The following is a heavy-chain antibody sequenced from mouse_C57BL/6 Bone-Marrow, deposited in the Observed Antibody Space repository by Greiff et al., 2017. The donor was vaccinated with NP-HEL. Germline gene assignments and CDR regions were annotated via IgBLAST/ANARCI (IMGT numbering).Heavy chain of an antibody. V-gene: IGHV1-69*01. J-gene: IGHJ1*03. Sequence: QVQLQQPGAELVMPGASVKLSCKASGYTFTSYWMHWVKQRPGQGLEWIGEIDPSDSYTNYNQKFKGKSTLTVDKSSSTAYMQLSSLTSEDAADYYCARPPYYYGNNYWLWYFDVWGTGTTVTVSS. D-gene: IGHD1-1*01. CDR3: ARPPYYYGNNYWLWYFDV. CDR1: GYTFTSYW. CDR2: IDPSDSYT.